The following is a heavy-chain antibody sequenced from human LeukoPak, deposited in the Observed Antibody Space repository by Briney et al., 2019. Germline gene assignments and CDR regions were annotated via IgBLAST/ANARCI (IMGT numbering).Heavy chain of an antibody. CDR2: INEDGSTT. CDR1: GFTFSSNW. V-gene: IGHV3-74*01. CDR3: AKDRGYYYDSSGYYYFDY. Sequence: GGSLRLSCAASGFTFSSNWMHWVRQAPGEGLVWVSRINEDGSTTNYADSVKGRSTIFRDNAKNTLYLQMNSLRAEDTAVYYYAKDRGYYYDSSGYYYFDYWGQGTLVTVSS. D-gene: IGHD3-22*01. J-gene: IGHJ4*02.